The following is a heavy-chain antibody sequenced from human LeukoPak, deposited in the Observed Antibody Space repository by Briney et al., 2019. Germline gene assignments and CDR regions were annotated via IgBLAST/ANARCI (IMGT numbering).Heavy chain of an antibody. CDR3: ARAYYESSAYRHAVYFDC. CDR2: INPSYDST. J-gene: IGHJ4*02. V-gene: IGHV1-46*01. CDR1: GYTFTSSD. D-gene: IGHD3-22*01. Sequence: ASVKVSCKASGYTFTSSDMSWVRQAPGQGLEWMGIINPSYDSTSYAQKFQGRVTMTKDTSTSTAYMHLSSLSSEDTAVYYCARAYYESSAYRHAVYFDCLVQRSLVTVSS.